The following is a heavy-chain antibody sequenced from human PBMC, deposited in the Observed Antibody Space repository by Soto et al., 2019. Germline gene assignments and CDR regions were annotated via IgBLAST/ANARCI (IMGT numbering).Heavy chain of an antibody. Sequence: QVQLVQSGAEVKKPGASVKVSCKASGYTFTSYGISWVRQAPGPGLAWMGWISAYNGNTNYAQKLQGRVTMTTDTSTSTAYMELRSLRSDDTAVYYCARDRGNTSFGVVNYYFDYWGQGTLVTVSS. CDR3: ARDRGNTSFGVVNYYFDY. D-gene: IGHD3-3*01. V-gene: IGHV1-18*01. CDR1: GYTFTSYG. CDR2: ISAYNGNT. J-gene: IGHJ4*02.